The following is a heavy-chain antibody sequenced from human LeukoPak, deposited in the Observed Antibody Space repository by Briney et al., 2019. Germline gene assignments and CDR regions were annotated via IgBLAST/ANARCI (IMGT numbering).Heavy chain of an antibody. D-gene: IGHD4-17*01. CDR1: GYTFTGYY. Sequence: GASVKVSCKASGYTFTGYYMHWVRQAPGQGLEWMGWINPNSGGTNYAQKFQGRVTMTRDTSISTAYMELSRLRSDDTAVYYCARNQGDGDYGGTESINYYYYYGMDVWGQGTTVTVSS. J-gene: IGHJ6*02. V-gene: IGHV1-2*02. CDR2: INPNSGGT. CDR3: ARNQGDGDYGGTESINYYYYYGMDV.